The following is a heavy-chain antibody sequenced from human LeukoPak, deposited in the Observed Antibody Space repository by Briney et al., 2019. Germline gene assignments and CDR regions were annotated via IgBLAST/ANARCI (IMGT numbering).Heavy chain of an antibody. CDR2: MNPNSGNT. V-gene: IGHV1-8*01. CDR3: ARVGDYYDSSGHSAHFDY. J-gene: IGHJ4*02. CDR1: GYTFTSYD. D-gene: IGHD3-22*01. Sequence: ASVKVSCKASGYTFTSYDINWVRQATGQGLEWMGWMNPNSGNTGYAQKFQGRVTMTRNTSISTAYMELSSLTSEDTAVYYCARVGDYYDSSGHSAHFDYWGQGTLVTVSS.